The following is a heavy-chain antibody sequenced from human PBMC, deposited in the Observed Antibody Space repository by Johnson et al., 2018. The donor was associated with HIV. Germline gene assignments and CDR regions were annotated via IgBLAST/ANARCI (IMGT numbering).Heavy chain of an antibody. D-gene: IGHD6-6*01. V-gene: IGHV3-33*06. CDR3: AKEGQLGYAFDI. CDR2: IWYDGSNK. J-gene: IGHJ3*02. Sequence: VQLVESGGGVVQPGRSLRLSCAASGFTFSSYGMHWVRQAPGKGLEWVAVIWYDGSNKYYADSVKGRFTISRDNSKNTLYLQMNSLRAEDTAVYSCAKEGQLGYAFDIWGQGTMVTVSS. CDR1: GFTFSSYG.